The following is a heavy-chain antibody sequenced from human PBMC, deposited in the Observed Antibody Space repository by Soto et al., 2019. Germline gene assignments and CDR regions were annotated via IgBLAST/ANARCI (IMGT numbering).Heavy chain of an antibody. D-gene: IGHD3-22*01. V-gene: IGHV3-30-3*01. CDR2: ISYDGSNK. Sequence: QAQLVESGGGVVQPGRSLRLSCAASGFTFSTFAMHWVRQAPGKVLDWVAVISYDGSNKYYADYVKGRFTISTDNSKNTLYLQMNSLRAEDTAVYYCARDPAGGSGHYYLFDYWGQGTLVTVSS. CDR3: ARDPAGGSGHYYLFDY. J-gene: IGHJ4*02. CDR1: GFTFSTFA.